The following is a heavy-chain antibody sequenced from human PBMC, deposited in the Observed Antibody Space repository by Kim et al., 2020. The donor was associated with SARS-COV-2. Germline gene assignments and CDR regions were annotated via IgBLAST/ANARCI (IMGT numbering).Heavy chain of an antibody. CDR3: VKGCIAAAAALDY. J-gene: IGHJ4*02. Sequence: GGSLRLSCSASGFTFSSYAMHWVRQAPGKGLEYVSAITSNGGSTSYANSVKGRFTISRDNSMNTLYLQMGSLRPEDTAVYYCVKGCIAAAAALDYWGQGTLVTVSS. CDR2: ITSNGGST. CDR1: GFTFSSYA. D-gene: IGHD6-13*01. V-gene: IGHV3-64D*09.